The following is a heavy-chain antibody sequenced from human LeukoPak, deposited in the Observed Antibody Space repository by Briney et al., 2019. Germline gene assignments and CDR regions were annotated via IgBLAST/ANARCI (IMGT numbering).Heavy chain of an antibody. J-gene: IGHJ6*03. V-gene: IGHV1-2*02. CDR1: GYTFTGYY. CDR3: TRVPIHYYYYMDV. Sequence: ASVKVSCKASGYTFTGYYMHWVRQAPGQGLEWMGWINPNSGGTNYAQKFQGRVTMTRDTSISTAYMELSRLRSEDTAVYYCTRVPIHYYYYMDVWGKGTTVTVSS. CDR2: INPNSGGT.